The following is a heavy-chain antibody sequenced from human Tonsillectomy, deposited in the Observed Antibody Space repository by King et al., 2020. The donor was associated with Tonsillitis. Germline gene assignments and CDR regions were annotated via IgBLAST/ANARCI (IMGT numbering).Heavy chain of an antibody. CDR3: AKDRDFWNPHGMDV. V-gene: IGHV3-23*04. Sequence: QLVQSGGGLIQPGGSLRLSCAASGFTFSSYAMNWVRQAPGKGLEWVSGLSGSGGSTYYADSVEGRFAISRDNSKNTLYLQMNSLRAEDTAVYYCAKDRDFWNPHGMDVWGQGTTVTVSS. CDR2: LSGSGGST. D-gene: IGHD3-3*01. J-gene: IGHJ6*02. CDR1: GFTFSSYA.